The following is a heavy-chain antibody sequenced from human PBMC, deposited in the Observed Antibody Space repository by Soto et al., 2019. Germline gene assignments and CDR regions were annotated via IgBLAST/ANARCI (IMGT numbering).Heavy chain of an antibody. V-gene: IGHV4-34*01. CDR1: GGSFSGYY. Sequence: PSETLSLTCAVYGGSFSGYYWSWIRQPPGKGLEWIGEINHSGSTNYNPSLKSRVTISVDTSKNQFSLKLSSVTAADTAVYYCARRYCSGGSCYRAYYYYYMDVWGKGTTVTVSS. CDR2: INHSGST. CDR3: ARRYCSGGSCYRAYYYYYMDV. D-gene: IGHD2-15*01. J-gene: IGHJ6*03.